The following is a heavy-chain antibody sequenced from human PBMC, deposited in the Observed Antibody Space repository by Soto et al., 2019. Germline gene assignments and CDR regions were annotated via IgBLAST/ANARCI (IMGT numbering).Heavy chain of an antibody. CDR1: GGSITSSSYY. D-gene: IGHD1-26*01. Sequence: QLHLRESGPGLVKPSETLSLTCTVSGGSITSSSYYWGWIRQPPGKGLDWIGSIYYSGSTYYNPSLKRRVTISVDTSKNQFSLKLSSVTAADTAVYYCATQEVGGTYVYTFDPWGQGTLVTVSS. CDR3: ATQEVGGTYVYTFDP. V-gene: IGHV4-39*01. J-gene: IGHJ5*02. CDR2: IYYSGST.